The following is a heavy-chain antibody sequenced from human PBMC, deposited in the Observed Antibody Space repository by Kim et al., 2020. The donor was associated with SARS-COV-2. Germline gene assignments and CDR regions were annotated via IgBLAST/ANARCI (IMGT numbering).Heavy chain of an antibody. J-gene: IGHJ3*02. V-gene: IGHV3-11*06. CDR3: ARDILYYYDSSGYSPGAFDI. D-gene: IGHD3-22*01. Sequence: RFTISRDNAKNSLYLQMNSLRAEDTAVYYCARDILYYYDSSGYSPGAFDIWGQGTMVTVSS.